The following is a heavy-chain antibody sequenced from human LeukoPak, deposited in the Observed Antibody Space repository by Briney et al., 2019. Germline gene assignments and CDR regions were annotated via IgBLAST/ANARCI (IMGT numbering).Heavy chain of an antibody. CDR3: ATNRPDYCSSTSCRKKLYYFDY. Sequence: SVKVSCKASRGTFSSYAISWVRQAPGQGLEWMGRIIPILGIANYAQKFQGRVTITADKSTSTAYMELSSLRSEDTAVYYCATNRPDYCSSTSCRKKLYYFDYWGQGTLVTVSS. CDR1: RGTFSSYA. J-gene: IGHJ4*02. V-gene: IGHV1-69*04. CDR2: IIPILGIA. D-gene: IGHD2-2*01.